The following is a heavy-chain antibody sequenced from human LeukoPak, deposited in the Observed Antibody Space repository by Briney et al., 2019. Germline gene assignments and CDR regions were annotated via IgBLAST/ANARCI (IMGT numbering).Heavy chain of an antibody. CDR3: ARTGYCSSTSCYIFRRGNAFDI. V-gene: IGHV4-34*01. D-gene: IGHD2-2*02. Sequence: SETLSLTCAVYGESFSVYYWSWIRQPPGKGVECIGEFNHSGSTNYNPSLNSRVTLSVDTSKIHFSLTLGPLNAADTAVYYCARTGYCSSTSCYIFRRGNAFDIWGQGTMVTVSS. CDR1: GESFSVYY. J-gene: IGHJ3*02. CDR2: FNHSGST.